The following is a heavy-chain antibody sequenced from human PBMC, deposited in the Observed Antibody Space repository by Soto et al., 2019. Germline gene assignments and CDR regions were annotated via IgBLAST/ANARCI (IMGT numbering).Heavy chain of an antibody. J-gene: IGHJ5*02. V-gene: IGHV3-30-3*01. CDR3: ARDGGDIAVAARLYNWFDP. D-gene: IGHD6-19*01. Sequence: QVQLVESGGGVVQPGRSLRLSCAASGFTFSSYAMHWVRQAPGKGLEWVAVISYDGSNKYYADSVKGRFTISRDNSXNXLXXQMNSLRAEDTAVYYCARDGGDIAVAARLYNWFDPWGQGTLVTVSS. CDR2: ISYDGSNK. CDR1: GFTFSSYA.